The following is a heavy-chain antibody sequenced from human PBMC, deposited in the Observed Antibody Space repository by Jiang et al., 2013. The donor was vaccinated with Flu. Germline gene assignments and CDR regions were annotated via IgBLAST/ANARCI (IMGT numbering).Heavy chain of an antibody. CDR2: ISWNSGSI. J-gene: IGHJ4*02. Sequence: VSGISWNSGSIGYADSVKGRFTISRDNAKNSLYLQMNSLRAEDTALYYCAKDRTYSSGWYDYWGQGTLVTVSS. D-gene: IGHD6-19*01. CDR3: AKDRTYSSGWYDY. V-gene: IGHV3-9*01.